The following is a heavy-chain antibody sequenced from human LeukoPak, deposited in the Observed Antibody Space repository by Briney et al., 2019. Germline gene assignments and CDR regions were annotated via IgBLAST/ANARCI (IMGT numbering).Heavy chain of an antibody. CDR3: ARRGGITMVRGVIRNAHMDV. CDR2: TYYRSKWYN. D-gene: IGHD3-10*01. Sequence: QTLSLTCAISGDSVSSNSAAWNWIRQSPSRGLEWLGRTYYRSKWYNDYAVSVKSRITINPDTSKNQFSLKLSSVTAADTAVYYCARRGGITMVRGVIRNAHMDVWGKGTTVTISS. V-gene: IGHV6-1*01. CDR1: GDSVSSNSAA. J-gene: IGHJ6*03.